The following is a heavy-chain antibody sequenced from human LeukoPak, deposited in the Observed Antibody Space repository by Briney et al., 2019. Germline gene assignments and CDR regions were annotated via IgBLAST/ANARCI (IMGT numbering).Heavy chain of an antibody. V-gene: IGHV3-48*04. Sequence: GGSLRLSCAASGFTFSSYSMNWVRQAPGKGLEWVSYISSSSSTIYYADSVKGRFTISRDNAKNSLYLQMNSLRAEDTAVYYCARDYYDSSGYLRYWGQGTLVTVSS. J-gene: IGHJ4*02. CDR1: GFTFSSYS. CDR3: ARDYYDSSGYLRY. D-gene: IGHD3-22*01. CDR2: ISSSSSTI.